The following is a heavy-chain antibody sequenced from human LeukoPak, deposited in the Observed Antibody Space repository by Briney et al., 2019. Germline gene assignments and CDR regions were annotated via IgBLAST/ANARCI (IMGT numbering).Heavy chain of an antibody. D-gene: IGHD5-18*01. CDR3: AREGRGYSYAIDY. Sequence: SSETLSLTCTVSGYSISSSYYWSWIRQPPGKGLEWIGYIYYSGSTNYNPSLKSRVTISVDTSKNQFSLKLSSVTAADTAVYYCAREGRGYSYAIDYWGQGTLVTVSS. CDR2: IYYSGST. V-gene: IGHV4-61*01. CDR1: GYSISSSYY. J-gene: IGHJ4*02.